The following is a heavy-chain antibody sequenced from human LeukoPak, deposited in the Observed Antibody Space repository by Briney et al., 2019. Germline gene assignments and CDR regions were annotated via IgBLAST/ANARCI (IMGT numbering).Heavy chain of an antibody. J-gene: IGHJ3*02. CDR1: GYTFTSYD. D-gene: IGHD3-22*01. V-gene: IGHV1-8*01. Sequence: ASVTLSFTASGYTFTSYDINWVRQATGHGLEWMGWMNPNSGNTGYAQKFQARVTMTSNTSISTAYMQLSSLRSEDTAVYYCASILVVTLSGAFDIWGQGTMVTVSS. CDR3: ASILVVTLSGAFDI. CDR2: MNPNSGNT.